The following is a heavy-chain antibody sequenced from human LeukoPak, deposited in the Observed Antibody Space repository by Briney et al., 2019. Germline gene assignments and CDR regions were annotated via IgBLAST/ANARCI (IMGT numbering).Heavy chain of an antibody. CDR1: GGSISSYY. D-gene: IGHD2/OR15-2a*01. CDR3: ARFSPYYYYGMDV. J-gene: IGHJ6*02. CDR2: IYYSGST. V-gene: IGHV4-59*01. Sequence: PSETLSLTCTASGGSISSYYWSWIRQPPGKGLEWIGYIYYSGSTNYNPSLKSRVTISVDTSKNQFSLKLSSVTAADTAVYYCARFSPYYYYGMDVWGQGTTVTVSS.